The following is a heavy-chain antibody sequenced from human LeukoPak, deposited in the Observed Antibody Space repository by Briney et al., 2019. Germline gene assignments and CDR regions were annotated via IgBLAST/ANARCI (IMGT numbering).Heavy chain of an antibody. D-gene: IGHD5-18*01. CDR3: ARDRWGYSYGGD. CDR2: IKQDGSKK. V-gene: IGHV3-7*01. Sequence: GGSLRLSCAASGFTFSSYAMSWVRQAPGKGLEWVANIKQDGSKKYYVDSVKGRFTISRDNAKNSLYLQMNSLRAEDTALYYCARDRWGYSYGGDWGQGTLVTVSS. J-gene: IGHJ4*02. CDR1: GFTFSSYA.